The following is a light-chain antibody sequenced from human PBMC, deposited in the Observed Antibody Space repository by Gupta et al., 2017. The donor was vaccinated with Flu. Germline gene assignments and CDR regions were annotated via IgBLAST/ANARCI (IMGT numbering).Light chain of an antibody. Sequence: QSVLTQPPSASGTPGQRVIISCSGRSSDIGRNYVSWHQQLPGTAPKVLIYRDDQRPSGVPDRFSGSKSGTSASLAISGLRSEDEADYYCAAWDDSLSALMFGGGTKLTVL. J-gene: IGLJ3*02. V-gene: IGLV1-47*01. CDR3: AAWDDSLSALM. CDR1: SSDIGRNY. CDR2: RDD.